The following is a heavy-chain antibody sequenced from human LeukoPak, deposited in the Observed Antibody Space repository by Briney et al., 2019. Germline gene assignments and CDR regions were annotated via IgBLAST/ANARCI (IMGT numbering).Heavy chain of an antibody. Sequence: ASVKVSCKASGYTFTGYYMHWVRQAPGQGLEWMGRINPNSGGTNYAQKFQGRVTMTRDTSISTAYMELSRLRSDDTAVYYGARDSDGLLWFGETPPDAFDIWGQGTMVTVSS. CDR3: ARDSDGLLWFGETPPDAFDI. V-gene: IGHV1-2*06. CDR2: INPNSGGT. D-gene: IGHD3-10*01. J-gene: IGHJ3*02. CDR1: GYTFTGYY.